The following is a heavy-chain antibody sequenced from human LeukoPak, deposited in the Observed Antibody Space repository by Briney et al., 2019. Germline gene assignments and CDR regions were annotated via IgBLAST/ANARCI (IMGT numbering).Heavy chain of an antibody. Sequence: PSETLSLTCTVSGGSISSYYWSWIRQPPGKGLEWIGYIYYSGSTNYNPSLKSRVTISVDTSKNQFSLKLSPVTAADTAVYYCAREFWSGPVYYFDYWGQGTLVTVSS. V-gene: IGHV4-59*01. CDR1: GGSISSYY. CDR2: IYYSGST. J-gene: IGHJ4*02. D-gene: IGHD3-3*01. CDR3: AREFWSGPVYYFDY.